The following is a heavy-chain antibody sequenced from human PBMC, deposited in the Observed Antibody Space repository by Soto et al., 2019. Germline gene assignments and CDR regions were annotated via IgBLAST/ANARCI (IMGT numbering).Heavy chain of an antibody. Sequence: ASVKVSCKASGYTFTSYAMHWVRQAPGRRLEWMGWINAGNGNTKYSQKFQGRVTITRDTSASTAYMELSSLRSEDTAVYYCARVSPFWSGYYSYYMDVWGKGTTVTVSS. D-gene: IGHD3-3*01. CDR3: ARVSPFWSGYYSYYMDV. CDR1: GYTFTSYA. CDR2: INAGNGNT. V-gene: IGHV1-3*01. J-gene: IGHJ6*03.